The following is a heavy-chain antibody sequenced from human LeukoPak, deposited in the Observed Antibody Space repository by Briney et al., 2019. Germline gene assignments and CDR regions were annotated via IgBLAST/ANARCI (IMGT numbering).Heavy chain of an antibody. V-gene: IGHV3-33*01. D-gene: IGHD7-27*01. CDR2: ISYGETEK. Sequence: GGSLRLSCEPHGFTFSNYGMHWVRQPPGKGLEWVAFISYGETEKQYADSVKGRFTISRDDSKNTLFLQMNSLRDEDTAIYYCASLGPPNWGLYYWGQGSLVTVSS. CDR3: ASLGPPNWGLYY. J-gene: IGHJ4*02. CDR1: GFTFSNYG.